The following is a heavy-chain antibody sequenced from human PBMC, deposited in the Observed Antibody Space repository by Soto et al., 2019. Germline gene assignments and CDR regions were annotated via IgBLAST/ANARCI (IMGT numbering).Heavy chain of an antibody. J-gene: IGHJ6*02. CDR1: GFTFSSHW. D-gene: IGHD2-2*01. CDR3: ARDPNIVLVPAALRSYYYYYGMDV. Sequence: PGGSLRLSCAGSGFTFSSHWMSWVRQAPGKGLEWVARVNEDGSQSFHVDSVKGRFTISRDNAKNSLYLQMNSLRAEDTAVYYCARDPNIVLVPAALRSYYYYYGMDVWGQGTTVTVSS. V-gene: IGHV3-7*01. CDR2: VNEDGSQS.